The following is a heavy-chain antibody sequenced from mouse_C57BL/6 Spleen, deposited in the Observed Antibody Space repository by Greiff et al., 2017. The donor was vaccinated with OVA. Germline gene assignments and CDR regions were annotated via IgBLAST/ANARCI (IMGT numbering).Heavy chain of an antibody. Sequence: EVHLVESGGDLVKPGGSLKLSCAASGFTFSSYGMSWIRQTPDKRLEWVATISSGGSYTYYPDSVKGRFTISRDNAKNTLYLQMSSLKSEDTAMYYCARTTVFDYWGQGTTLTVSS. CDR1: GFTFSSYG. J-gene: IGHJ2*01. D-gene: IGHD1-1*01. CDR2: ISSGGSYT. V-gene: IGHV5-6*01. CDR3: ARTTVFDY.